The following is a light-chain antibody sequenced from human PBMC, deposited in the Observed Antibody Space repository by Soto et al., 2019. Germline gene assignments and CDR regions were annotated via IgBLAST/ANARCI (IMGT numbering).Light chain of an antibody. CDR2: DAS. Sequence: EIVLTQSPVTLSLSPGERATLSCGASQSVNSNYLAWYQQKRGLAPRLLIYDASSRATGIPDRFNGSGSGTDFTLTISGLEPEDFAVYYFQHYVSPPYTFGQGTKLQI. CDR3: QHYVSPPYT. V-gene: IGKV3D-20*01. CDR1: QSVNSNY. J-gene: IGKJ2*01.